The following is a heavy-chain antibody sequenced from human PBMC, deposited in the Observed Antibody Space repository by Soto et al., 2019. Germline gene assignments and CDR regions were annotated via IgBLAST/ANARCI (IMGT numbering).Heavy chain of an antibody. D-gene: IGHD3-3*01. CDR3: ARESALWSGYLHFDY. Sequence: GASVKVSCKASGYTFTGYYMHWVRQAPGQGLEWMGWINPNSGGTNYAQKFQGWVTMTRDTSISTAYMELSRLRSDDTAVYYCARESALWSGYLHFDYWGQGTLVTVSS. CDR2: INPNSGGT. CDR1: GYTFTGYY. V-gene: IGHV1-2*04. J-gene: IGHJ4*02.